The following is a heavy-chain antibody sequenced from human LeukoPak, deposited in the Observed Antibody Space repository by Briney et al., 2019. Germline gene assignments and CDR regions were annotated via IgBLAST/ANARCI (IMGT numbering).Heavy chain of an antibody. J-gene: IGHJ3*02. V-gene: IGHV4-39*07. D-gene: IGHD6-19*01. CDR2: ISYSGTT. CDR3: AREGQWLPSDDAFDI. Sequence: SETLSLTCTVSGGSISNRSYYWGWIRQPPGKGLEWIGSISYSGTTYYNPSLKSRVTISVDTSKNQFSLKLSSVTAADTAVYYCAREGQWLPSDDAFDIWGQGTMVTVSS. CDR1: GGSISNRSYY.